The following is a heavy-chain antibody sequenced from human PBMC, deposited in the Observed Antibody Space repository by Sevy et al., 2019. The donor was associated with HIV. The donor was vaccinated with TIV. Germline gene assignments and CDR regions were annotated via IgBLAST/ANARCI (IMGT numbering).Heavy chain of an antibody. CDR2: IKQDGSEK. V-gene: IGHV3-7*03. D-gene: IGHD2-2*01. CDR3: ARENIVVVPAAMNNWFDP. Sequence: GGSLRLSCAASGFTFSSYWMSWVRQAPGKGLEWVVNIKQDGSEKYYVDSVKGRFTISRDNAKNSLYLQMNSLRAEDTAVYYCARENIVVVPAAMNNWFDPWGQGTLVTVSS. CDR1: GFTFSSYW. J-gene: IGHJ5*02.